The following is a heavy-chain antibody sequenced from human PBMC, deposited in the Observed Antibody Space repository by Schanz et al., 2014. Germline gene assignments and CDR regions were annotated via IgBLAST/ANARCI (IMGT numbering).Heavy chain of an antibody. CDR3: ARDAADFYDILTEEDY. Sequence: QVQLVQSGAEVKKPGASVRVSCKASGYTFTTYAMSWVRQAPGQGLEWVGWISGYTGNTKYGQKVQGRVTMTTDTATSTAYMELRSRRSDDTAVYYCARDAADFYDILTEEDYWGQGTLVTVSS. J-gene: IGHJ4*02. V-gene: IGHV1-18*01. CDR2: ISGYTGNT. CDR1: GYTFTTYA. D-gene: IGHD3-9*01.